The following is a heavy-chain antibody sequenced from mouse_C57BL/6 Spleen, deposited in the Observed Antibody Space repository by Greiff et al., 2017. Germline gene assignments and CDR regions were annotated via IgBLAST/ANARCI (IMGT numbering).Heavy chain of an antibody. CDR3: ARIWIYDGYYDYFDY. J-gene: IGHJ2*01. CDR2: IWWDDDK. V-gene: IGHV8-8*01. CDR1: GFSLSTFGMG. D-gene: IGHD2-3*01. Sequence: QVQLKESGPGILQPSQTLSLTCSFSGFSLSTFGMGVGWIRQPSGKGLEWLAHIWWDDDKYYNPALKSRLTISKDTSKNQVFLKIANVDTADTATYYCARIWIYDGYYDYFDYWGQGTTRTVSS.